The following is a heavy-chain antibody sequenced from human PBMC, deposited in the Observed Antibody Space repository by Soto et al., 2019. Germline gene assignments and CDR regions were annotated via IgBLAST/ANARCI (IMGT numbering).Heavy chain of an antibody. J-gene: IGHJ6*02. V-gene: IGHV1-46*01. CDR1: GYTFTSYY. Sequence: QVQLVQSGAEVRKPGASVKVSCKASGYTFTSYYMHWVRQAPGQGLEWMGTINPSGGSTSYAQKFQGRVTMTRDTSTSTVYMELSSLRSEDTAVYYCGSRGGTSYSYSMDVGGQGTTVTVSS. D-gene: IGHD1-26*01. CDR3: GSRGGTSYSYSMDV. CDR2: INPSGGST.